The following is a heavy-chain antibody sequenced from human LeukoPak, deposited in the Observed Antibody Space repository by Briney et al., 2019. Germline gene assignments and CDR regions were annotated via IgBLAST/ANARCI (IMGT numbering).Heavy chain of an antibody. V-gene: IGHV1-8*01. CDR3: ARLPASIAAPFA. J-gene: IGHJ5*02. CDR2: MNPNSGNT. CDR1: GYTFTSYD. D-gene: IGHD6-13*01. Sequence: ASVKVSCKDSGYTFTSYDINWVRQATGQGLEWMGWMNPNSGNTGYAQKFQGRVTMTRNTSISTAYMELSSLRSEDTAVYYCARLPASIAAPFAWGQGTLVTVSS.